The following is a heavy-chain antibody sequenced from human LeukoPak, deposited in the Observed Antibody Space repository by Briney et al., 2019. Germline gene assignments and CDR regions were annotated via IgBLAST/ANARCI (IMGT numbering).Heavy chain of an antibody. CDR2: ISSSGSTI. CDR3: AREGYCSSTSCVYGMDV. J-gene: IGHJ6*02. V-gene: IGHV3-48*03. D-gene: IGHD2-2*01. Sequence: GGSLRLSCAASGFTFSNYEMNWVRQAPGKGLEWVSYISSSGSTIYYADSVKGRFTISRDNAKNSLYLQMNSLRAEDTAVYYCAREGYCSSTSCVYGMDVWGQGTTVTVSS. CDR1: GFTFSNYE.